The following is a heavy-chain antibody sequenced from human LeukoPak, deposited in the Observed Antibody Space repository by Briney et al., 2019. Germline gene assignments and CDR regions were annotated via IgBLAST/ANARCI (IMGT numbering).Heavy chain of an antibody. CDR1: GFTFRNHC. J-gene: IGHJ4*02. V-gene: IGHV3-74*03. CDR2: ISSDGSST. Sequence: AGTLSLTCAASGFTFRNHCRHWVRQTPGKGLVWVSRISSDGSSTTYADSVKGRFTICRDNAKHTLYLQMNNVRAEDTAMYYCARDQRVTGRPDIDYWGQGTLVIVSS. CDR3: ARDQRVTGRPDIDY. D-gene: IGHD6-6*01.